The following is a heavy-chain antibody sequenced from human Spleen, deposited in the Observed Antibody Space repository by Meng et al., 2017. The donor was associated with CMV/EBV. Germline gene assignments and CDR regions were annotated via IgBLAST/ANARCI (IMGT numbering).Heavy chain of an antibody. CDR2: IDQYGDTM. J-gene: IGHJ4*02. V-gene: IGHV3-74*01. Sequence: GESLKISCAASGFTFHNYWMHWVRQAPGKWLVWVSRIDQYGDTMNYADSVKGRFTISRDNAKNTLYLQMSSLRAEDTAVYYCARAVQISGDIYLDSWGQGTLVTAPQ. D-gene: IGHD3-10*01. CDR3: ARAVQISGDIYLDS. CDR1: GFTFHNYW.